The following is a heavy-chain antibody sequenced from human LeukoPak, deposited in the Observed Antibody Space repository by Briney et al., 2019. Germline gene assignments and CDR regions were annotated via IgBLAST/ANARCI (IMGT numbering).Heavy chain of an antibody. CDR1: GQSLTGYF. J-gene: IGHJ4*02. V-gene: IGHV1-2*06. CDR2: TDPNTGDT. CDR3: ARLGLHGSGTYYFFDY. Sequence: GASVKVSCKASGQSLTGYFIHWVRQAPGQGLEWVGRTDPNTGDTIYAQNFQGRVTVTSATSIGTAYMELSRPTSDDTAVYFCARLGLHGSGTYYFFDYWGQGTLVTVSS. D-gene: IGHD3-10*01.